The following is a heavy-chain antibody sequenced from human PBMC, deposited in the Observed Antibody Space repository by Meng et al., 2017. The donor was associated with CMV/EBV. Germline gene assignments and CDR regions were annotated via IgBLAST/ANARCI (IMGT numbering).Heavy chain of an antibody. J-gene: IGHJ4*02. CDR3: ARDQRRFWSGYVFDY. D-gene: IGHD3-3*01. CDR2: ISYDGSNK. CDR1: GFTFGSYA. V-gene: IGHV3-30*04. Sequence: GESLKISCAASGFTFGSYAMHWVRPAPGKGLEWVAVISYDGSNKYYADSVKGRFTISRDNSKNTLYLQMNSLRAEDTAVYYCARDQRRFWSGYVFDYWGQGTLVTVSS.